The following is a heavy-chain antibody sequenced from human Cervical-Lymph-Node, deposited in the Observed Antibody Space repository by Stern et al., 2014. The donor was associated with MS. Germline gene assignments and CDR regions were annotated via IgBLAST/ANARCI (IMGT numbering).Heavy chain of an antibody. CDR2: ISYDVNNK. D-gene: IGHD2-2*01. Sequence: VQLVESGGGVVQPGRSLRLSCAASGFTFSSFSMPWVRQAPGKGLEWVAVISYDVNNKYFADSVQGRFTISRDNSKNTVYLQMNSLRPEDTAVYYCAREGVPPYWGQGTLVTVSS. CDR1: GFTFSSFS. V-gene: IGHV3-30*04. J-gene: IGHJ4*02. CDR3: AREGVPPY.